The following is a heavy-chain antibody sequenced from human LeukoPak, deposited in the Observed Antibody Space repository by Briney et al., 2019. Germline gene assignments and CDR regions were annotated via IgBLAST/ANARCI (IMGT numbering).Heavy chain of an antibody. D-gene: IGHD3-22*01. V-gene: IGHV3-23*01. CDR2: ISGSGGST. CDR1: GFIFSSYA. J-gene: IGHJ3*02. CDR3: AKGRITMIVVDAFDI. Sequence: GGSLRLSCAASGFIFSSYAMRWVRQAPGKGLEWVSTISGSGGSTYYADSVKGRFTISRDNSKNTLYLQMNSLRAEDTAVYYCAKGRITMIVVDAFDIWGQGTMVTVSS.